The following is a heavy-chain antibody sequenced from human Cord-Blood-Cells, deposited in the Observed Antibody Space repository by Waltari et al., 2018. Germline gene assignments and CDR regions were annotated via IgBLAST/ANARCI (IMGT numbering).Heavy chain of an antibody. D-gene: IGHD1-26*01. J-gene: IGHJ2*01. CDR2: IYYSGST. V-gene: IGHV4-61*01. CDR1: GGSVSSGSYY. CDR3: ARDSGNWYFDL. Sequence: QVQLQESGPGLVKPSETLSLTCTVSGGSVSSGSYYWSWSRQPPGKGLEWIGYIYYSGSTNYNPSLKSRVTISVDTSMNQFSLKLSSVTAADTAVYYCARDSGNWYFDLWGRGTLVTVSS.